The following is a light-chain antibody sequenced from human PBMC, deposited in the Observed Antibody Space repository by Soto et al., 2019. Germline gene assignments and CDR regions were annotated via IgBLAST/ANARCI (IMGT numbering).Light chain of an antibody. CDR2: AAS. J-gene: IGKJ1*01. CDR3: QQSYSTPWT. V-gene: IGKV1-39*01. Sequence: DIQMTQSPASLSASVGHRVTITCRASQSISSYLNWYQQKKGKAPKLLIYAASSLQSGVPSRFSGSGSGTDFTLTISSLQPEDFATYYCQQSYSTPWTFGQGTKVDIK. CDR1: QSISSY.